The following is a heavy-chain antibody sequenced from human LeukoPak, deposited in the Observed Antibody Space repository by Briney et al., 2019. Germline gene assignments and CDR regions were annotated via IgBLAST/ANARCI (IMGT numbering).Heavy chain of an antibody. J-gene: IGHJ6*02. D-gene: IGHD2-2*01. CDR2: ISGSGGIT. CDR3: ARYCSSASCNSFHYFGMDV. Sequence: GGSLRLSCAASGFTFDDYAMSWVRRAPEKGLEWVSAISGSGGITYYADSVKGRFTISRDNSKNTLYLQMNSLRAEDTAVYYCARYCSSASCNSFHYFGMDVWGQGTTVTVS. V-gene: IGHV3-23*01. CDR1: GFTFDDYA.